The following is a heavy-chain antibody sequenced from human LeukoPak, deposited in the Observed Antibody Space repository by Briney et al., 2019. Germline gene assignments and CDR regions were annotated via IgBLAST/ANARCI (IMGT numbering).Heavy chain of an antibody. CDR1: GYTFTGYY. V-gene: IGHV1-2*02. D-gene: IGHD3-9*01. J-gene: IGHJ6*03. Sequence: ASVKVSCKASGYTFTGYYMHWVRQAPGQGLEWMGWINPNSGGTNYAQKFQGRVTMTRDTSISTAYMELSRLRSDDTAVYYCARESGLRYFPDLYYYMDVWGKGTTVTVSS. CDR2: INPNSGGT. CDR3: ARESGLRYFPDLYYYMDV.